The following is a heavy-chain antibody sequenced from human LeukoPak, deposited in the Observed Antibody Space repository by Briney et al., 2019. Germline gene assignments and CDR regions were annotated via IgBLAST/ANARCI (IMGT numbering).Heavy chain of an antibody. Sequence: SETLSLTCTVSGGSISNYYWSWIRQPPGKGLEWIGYIYYSGSTNYNPSLKSRVTISVDTSKNQFSLKLSSVTAADTAVYYCARELSSGYYGGPHMDVWGKGTTVTISS. CDR3: ARELSSGYYGGPHMDV. CDR2: IYYSGST. V-gene: IGHV4-59*01. D-gene: IGHD3-22*01. J-gene: IGHJ6*03. CDR1: GGSISNYY.